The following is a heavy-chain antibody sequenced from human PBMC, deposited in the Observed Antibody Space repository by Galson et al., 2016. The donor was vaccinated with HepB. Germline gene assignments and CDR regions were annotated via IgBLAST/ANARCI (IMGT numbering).Heavy chain of an antibody. CDR1: GDSVSSNSGV. Sequence: CAISGDSVSSNSGVWNWIRQSPSRGLEWLGRTYYRSKWYNHYAESVKSRITINPDTSKNQFSLHLNSVTPEDTAVYYCARDSPGNSFFDSWGQGTLVAVSS. D-gene: IGHD1-1*01. CDR2: TYYRSKWYN. V-gene: IGHV6-1*01. J-gene: IGHJ4*02. CDR3: ARDSPGNSFFDS.